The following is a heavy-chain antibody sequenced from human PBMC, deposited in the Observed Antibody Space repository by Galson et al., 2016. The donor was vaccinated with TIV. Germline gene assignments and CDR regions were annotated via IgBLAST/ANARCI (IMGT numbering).Heavy chain of an antibody. D-gene: IGHD1-26*01. CDR2: ISGRGGTT. J-gene: IGHJ6*02. CDR3: ARGPTTRRGYYGLDI. Sequence: SLRLSCAASGFSLSDYAMTWVRQAPGKGLGWVSDISGRGGTTHYADSVKGRFTISRDNSKNTLYLHMSSLRAEDTALYYCARGPTTRRGYYGLDIWGQGTTVTVSS. V-gene: IGHV3-23*01. CDR1: GFSLSDYA.